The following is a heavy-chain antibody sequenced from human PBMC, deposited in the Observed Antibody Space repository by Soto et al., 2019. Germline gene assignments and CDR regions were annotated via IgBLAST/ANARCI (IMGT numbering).Heavy chain of an antibody. Sequence: SETLSLTCTVSGGSIISGGYYWICIRQHPGKGLEWIGYIYNSGSTYYNPSLKSRVTISLDTSKNQFSLKLSSVTAADTAVYYCAKDRAGFIMGSGAFDIWGQGTMVTVSS. J-gene: IGHJ3*02. CDR1: GGSIISGGYY. D-gene: IGHD3-10*01. V-gene: IGHV4-31*03. CDR2: IYNSGST. CDR3: AKDRAGFIMGSGAFDI.